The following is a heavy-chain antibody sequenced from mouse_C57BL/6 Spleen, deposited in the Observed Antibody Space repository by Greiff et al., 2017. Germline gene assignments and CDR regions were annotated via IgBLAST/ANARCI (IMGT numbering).Heavy chain of an antibody. CDR1: GYTFTSYW. CDR3: AREGNWYFDY. D-gene: IGHD2-1*01. CDR2: IHPNSGST. Sequence: QVHVKQPGAELVKPGASVKLSCKASGYTFTSYWMHWVKQRPGQGLEWIGMIHPNSGSTNYNEKFKSKATLTVDKSSSTAYMQLSSLTSEDSAVYYCAREGNWYFDYWGQGTTLTVSS. J-gene: IGHJ2*01. V-gene: IGHV1-64*01.